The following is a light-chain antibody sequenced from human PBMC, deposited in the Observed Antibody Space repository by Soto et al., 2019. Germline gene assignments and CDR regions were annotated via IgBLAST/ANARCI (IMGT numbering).Light chain of an antibody. J-gene: IGKJ1*01. CDR2: GVS. V-gene: IGKV3-20*01. Sequence: EIVLTHSLGTLSFSPVQRATLXFLASQRLSASDIAWYQQKPGQAPKFLIYGVSSRATGIPDRFSASGTGTDFTLTISRLEPEDFAVYYCQQYSASPRTFGQGTKVDIK. CDR1: QRLSASD. CDR3: QQYSASPRT.